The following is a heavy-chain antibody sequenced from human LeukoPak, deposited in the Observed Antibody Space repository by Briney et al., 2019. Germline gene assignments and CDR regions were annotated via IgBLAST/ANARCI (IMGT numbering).Heavy chain of an antibody. CDR1: GGSISSGGYS. Sequence: SETLSLTCTVSGGSISSGGYSWSWIRQPPGKGLEWIGYIYHSGSTYYNPSLKSRVIISVDRSKNQFSLKLSSVTAADTAVYYCAGSPNYYGSGSYYRNWFDPWGQGTLVTVSS. CDR3: AGSPNYYGSGSYYRNWFDP. V-gene: IGHV4-30-2*01. J-gene: IGHJ5*02. CDR2: IYHSGST. D-gene: IGHD3-10*01.